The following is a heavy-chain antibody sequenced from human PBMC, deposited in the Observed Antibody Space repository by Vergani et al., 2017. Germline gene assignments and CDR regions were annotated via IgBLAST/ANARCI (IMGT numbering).Heavy chain of an antibody. J-gene: IGHJ3*02. CDR2: ISSSSSTI. V-gene: IGHV3-48*01. CDR1: GFTFSSYS. Sequence: EVQLLESGGGSAQPGESLRLSCAASGFTFSSYSMNWVRQAPGKGLEWVSYISSSSSTIYYADSVKGRFTISRDNAKNSLYLQMNSLRAEDTAVYYCASSDIVVVPAAGAFDIWGQG. D-gene: IGHD2-2*01. CDR3: ASSDIVVVPAAGAFDI.